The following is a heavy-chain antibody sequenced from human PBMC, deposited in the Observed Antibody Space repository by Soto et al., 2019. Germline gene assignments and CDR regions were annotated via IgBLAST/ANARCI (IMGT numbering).Heavy chain of an antibody. CDR1: GGSISSSSYY. J-gene: IGHJ5*02. CDR2: IYYSGST. D-gene: IGHD6-13*01. Sequence: VSLTCTVSGGSISSSSYYWGWIRQPPGKGLEWIGSIYYSGSTYYNPSLKSRVTISVDTSKNQFSLKLSSVTAADTAVYYCAAGIEAAGKENWFDPWGQGTLVTVSS. CDR3: AAGIEAAGKENWFDP. V-gene: IGHV4-39*01.